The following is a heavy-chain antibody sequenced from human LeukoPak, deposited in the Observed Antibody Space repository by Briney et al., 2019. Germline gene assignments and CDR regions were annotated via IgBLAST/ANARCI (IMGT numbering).Heavy chain of an antibody. V-gene: IGHV1-24*01. CDR1: GYTLTELS. CDR3: ATPYDYGDYFLGQ. J-gene: IGHJ4*02. D-gene: IGHD4-17*01. CDR2: FDPEDGET. Sequence: ASVKVSCKVSGYTLTELSMHWVRQAPGKGLEGMGGFDPEDGETIYAQKFQGRVTMTEDTSTDAAYMELSSLRSEDTAVYYCATPYDYGDYFLGQWGQGTLVTVSS.